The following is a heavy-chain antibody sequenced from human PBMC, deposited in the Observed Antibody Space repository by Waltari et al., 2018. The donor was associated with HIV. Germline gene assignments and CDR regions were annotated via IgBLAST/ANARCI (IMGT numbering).Heavy chain of an antibody. CDR2: IIPIFGTA. D-gene: IGHD5-18*01. V-gene: IGHV1-69*01. Sequence: QVQLVQSGAEVKKPGSSVKVSCKASGGTFSSYAISWVRQAPGQGLEWMGGIIPIFGTANYAQECQGRVTITADESTSTAYMELSSLRSEDTAVYYCARTMDHVDTVMERYWYFDLWGRGTLVTVSS. CDR3: ARTMDHVDTVMERYWYFDL. J-gene: IGHJ2*01. CDR1: GGTFSSYA.